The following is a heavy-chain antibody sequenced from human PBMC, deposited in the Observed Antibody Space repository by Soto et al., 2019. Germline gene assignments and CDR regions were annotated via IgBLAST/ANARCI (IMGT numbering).Heavy chain of an antibody. CDR2: ISAYNGNT. CDR1: GYTFTSYG. J-gene: IGHJ6*02. V-gene: IGHV1-18*01. Sequence: ASVKVSCKASGYTFTSYGISWVRQAPGQGLEWMGWISAYNGNTNYAQKLQGRVTMTTDTSTNTAYMELRSLRSDDTAVYYCARVGAAVLHYYYGMDVWGQGTTVTVSS. D-gene: IGHD6-13*01. CDR3: ARVGAAVLHYYYGMDV.